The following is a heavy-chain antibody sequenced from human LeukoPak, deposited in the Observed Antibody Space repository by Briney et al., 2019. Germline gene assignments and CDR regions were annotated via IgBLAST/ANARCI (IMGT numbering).Heavy chain of an antibody. CDR2: MNPNSGNT. V-gene: IGHV1-8*01. Sequence: ASVKVSCKASGYTFTSYDINWVRQATGQGLEWMGWMNPNSGNTGYAQKFQGRVTMTRNTSISTAYMELSSLRSEDTAVYYCARRKKTTRYCSSTSCYDKANRFDPWGQGTLVTVSS. CDR1: GYTFTSYD. CDR3: ARRKKTTRYCSSTSCYDKANRFDP. J-gene: IGHJ5*02. D-gene: IGHD2-2*01.